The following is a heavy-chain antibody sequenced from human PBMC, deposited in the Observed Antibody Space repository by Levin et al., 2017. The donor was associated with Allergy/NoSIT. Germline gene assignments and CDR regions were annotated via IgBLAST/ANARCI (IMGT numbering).Heavy chain of an antibody. Sequence: PGGSLRLSCAASEFTFSDHYMDWVRQAPGKGLEWVGRSRNKVNSYTTEYAASVKGRFTISRDDSKNSLYLQMNSLKTEDTAVYDCVSGVSSSGWSFAYWGQGTLVTVSS. CDR3: VSGVSSSGWSFAY. CDR1: EFTFSDHY. V-gene: IGHV3-72*01. J-gene: IGHJ4*02. CDR2: SRNKVNSYTT. D-gene: IGHD6-19*01.